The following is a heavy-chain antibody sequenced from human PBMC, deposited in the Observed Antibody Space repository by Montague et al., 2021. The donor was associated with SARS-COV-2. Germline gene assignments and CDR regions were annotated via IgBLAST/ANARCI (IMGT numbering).Heavy chain of an antibody. D-gene: IGHD6-19*01. Sequence: SLRLSCAATGFDFSTSWMSWVRQSAGKGLEWVAIMKYDGSEKHYVDSVKGRFTISRDNARTSVFLQMNRLRVEDTAVYFCARDPNSSGGNMGSFWGRGTLVSVSS. V-gene: IGHV3-7*01. CDR3: ARDPNSSGGNMGSF. J-gene: IGHJ4*02. CDR2: MKYDGSEK. CDR1: GFDFSTSW.